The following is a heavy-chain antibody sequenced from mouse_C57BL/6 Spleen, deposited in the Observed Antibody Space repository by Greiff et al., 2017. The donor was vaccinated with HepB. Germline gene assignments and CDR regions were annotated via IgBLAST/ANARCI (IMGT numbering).Heavy chain of an antibody. J-gene: IGHJ3*01. D-gene: IGHD3-2*02. CDR3: ARAPDSSGYIAWFAY. V-gene: IGHV14-3*01. CDR1: GFNIKNTY. CDR2: IDPANGNT. Sequence: VHVKQSVAELVRPGASVKLSCTASGFNIKNTYMHWVKQRPEQGLEWIGRIDPANGNTKYAPKFQGKATITADTSSNTAYLQLSSLTSEDTAIYYGARAPDSSGYIAWFAYWGQGTLVTVSA.